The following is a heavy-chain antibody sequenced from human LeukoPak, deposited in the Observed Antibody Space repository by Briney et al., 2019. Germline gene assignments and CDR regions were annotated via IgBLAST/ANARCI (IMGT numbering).Heavy chain of an antibody. CDR1: GFTVSGNH. J-gene: IGHJ3*02. D-gene: IGHD2-2*01. CDR2: IYSGGNT. Sequence: GGSLRLSCAASGFTVSGNHMSWARQAPGTGLEWVSVIYSGGNTYYADSVKGRFTISRDNSKNTLYLQMNSLRAEDTTVYYCARQRRLGYCRTINCVDAFDIWGQGTMVIVSS. V-gene: IGHV3-66*04. CDR3: ARQRRLGYCRTINCVDAFDI.